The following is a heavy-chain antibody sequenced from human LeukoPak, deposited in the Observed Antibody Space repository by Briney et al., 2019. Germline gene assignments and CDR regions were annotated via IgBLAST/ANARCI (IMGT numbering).Heavy chain of an antibody. D-gene: IGHD2-2*01. CDR1: GGSFSGYY. CDR3: ARSPHCSSTSCYWVDY. J-gene: IGHJ4*02. Sequence: SETLSLTCAVYGGSFSGYYWSWIRQPPGKGLEWIGEINHSGSTNYNPSLKSRVTISVDTSKNQFSLKLSSVTAADTAVYYCARSPHCSSTSCYWVDYWGQGTLVTVSS. V-gene: IGHV4-34*01. CDR2: INHSGST.